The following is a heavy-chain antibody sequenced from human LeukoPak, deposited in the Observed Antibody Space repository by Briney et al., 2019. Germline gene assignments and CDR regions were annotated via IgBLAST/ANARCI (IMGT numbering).Heavy chain of an antibody. CDR1: GGSFSGYY. CDR3: ARGYLGGN. Sequence: PSETLSLTCAVYGGSFSGYYWSWIRQPPGKGLEWIGEINHSGSTNYNPSLKSRVTISVDTSKNQFSLKLSSVTAADTAAYYCARGYLGGNWGQGTLVTVSS. J-gene: IGHJ4*02. CDR2: INHSGST. V-gene: IGHV4-34*01. D-gene: IGHD3-16*01.